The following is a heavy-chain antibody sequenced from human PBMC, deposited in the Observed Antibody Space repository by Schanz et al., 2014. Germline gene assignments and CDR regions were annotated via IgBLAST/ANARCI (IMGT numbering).Heavy chain of an antibody. D-gene: IGHD6-19*01. J-gene: IGHJ4*02. V-gene: IGHV3-11*06. CDR2: ISGTTTYT. CDR3: AIIGVMVAVAGTRADY. Sequence: GQLAESGGGLVKPGGSLRLSCAASGFTFSDYYMSWIRQAPGKGLEWVSYISGTTTYTNYADSVKGRFTISRDNAKNSLFLQMNRLRAEDTALYYCAIIGVMVAVAGTRADYWGQGTLVTVSS. CDR1: GFTFSDYY.